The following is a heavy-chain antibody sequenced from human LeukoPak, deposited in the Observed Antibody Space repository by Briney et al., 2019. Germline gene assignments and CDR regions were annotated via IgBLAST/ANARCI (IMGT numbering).Heavy chain of an antibody. Sequence: GGSLRLSCAASGFTVSSNYMSWVRQAPGKGLVWVSRINSDGSSISYADSVKGRFTISRDNAKNTLYLQMNTLRAEDTAVYYCARGTGYGVFDYWGQGTLVTVSS. CDR1: GFTVSSNY. CDR3: ARGTGYGVFDY. D-gene: IGHD1-14*01. CDR2: INSDGSSI. J-gene: IGHJ4*02. V-gene: IGHV3-74*01.